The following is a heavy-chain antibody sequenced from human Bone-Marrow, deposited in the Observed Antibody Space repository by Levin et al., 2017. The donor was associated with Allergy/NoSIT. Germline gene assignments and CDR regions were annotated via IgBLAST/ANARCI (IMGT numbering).Heavy chain of an antibody. CDR1: GFVFKNYA. Sequence: LGESLKISCAASGFVFKNYAMHWVRQAPGKGLEWVTLISHDGGHKYYGDSVRGRFTISRDNTKKEVSLQMNSLRPEDTGVYFCARGLGLAWFDPWGQGTLVTVSS. D-gene: IGHD3-16*01. CDR3: ARGLGLAWFDP. J-gene: IGHJ5*02. V-gene: IGHV3-30-3*01. CDR2: ISHDGGHK.